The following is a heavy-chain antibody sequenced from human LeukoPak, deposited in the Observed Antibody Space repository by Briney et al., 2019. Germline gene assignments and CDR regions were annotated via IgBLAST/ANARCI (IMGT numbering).Heavy chain of an antibody. J-gene: IGHJ6*02. Sequence: GGSLRLSCAASGFTFSSYSMNWVHQAPGKGLEWVSSISSSSSYIYYADSVKGRFTISRGNAKNSLYLQMNSLRAEDTAVYYCARDLWYSSYVFSQYYYYGMDVWGQGTTVTVSS. CDR2: ISSSSSYI. V-gene: IGHV3-21*01. CDR3: ARDLWYSSYVFSQYYYYGMDV. D-gene: IGHD6-13*01. CDR1: GFTFSSYS.